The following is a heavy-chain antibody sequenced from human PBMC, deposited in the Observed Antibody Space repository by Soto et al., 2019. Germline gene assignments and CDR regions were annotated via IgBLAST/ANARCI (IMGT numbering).Heavy chain of an antibody. J-gene: IGHJ4*02. CDR1: GYTFASSA. Sequence: QVQLVQSGAEVKKPGASVKVSCKASGYTFASSAISWMRQAPGQGLEWMGWISAYNGNTNYAQKLQGRVTMTTDTSTSTAYRERRSLRSDEAAVYYSARDPPPPDYWGQGTRVTVSS. V-gene: IGHV1-18*01. CDR2: ISAYNGNT. CDR3: ARDPPPPDY.